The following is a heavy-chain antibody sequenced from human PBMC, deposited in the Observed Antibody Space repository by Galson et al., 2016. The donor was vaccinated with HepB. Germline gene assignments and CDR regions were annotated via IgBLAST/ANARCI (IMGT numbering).Heavy chain of an antibody. Sequence: SLRLSCAASGFTFSRFGMHWVRQAPGKGLESVAVIWFDGRDAYYGDSGKGRFTIFKDNSNNMLYLQMNSLRVEDTAVYYCARDLWGDCRTTTCSHLDSWGQGTLVTVSS. CDR2: IWFDGRDA. V-gene: IGHV3-33*01. CDR3: ARDLWGDCRTTTCSHLDS. J-gene: IGHJ4*02. D-gene: IGHD1-14*01. CDR1: GFTFSRFG.